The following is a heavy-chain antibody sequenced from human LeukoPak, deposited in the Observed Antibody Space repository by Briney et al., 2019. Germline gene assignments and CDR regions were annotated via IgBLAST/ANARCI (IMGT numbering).Heavy chain of an antibody. Sequence: GGSLRLSCAASGFSFSTYAMTWVRQAPGRGLEWVSAIDGSGHYIFYRDSVQGRSTTSRDNSRTTLFLQMNSLTAEDSAVYYCAKNFGPGNAFYDYWGQGVLVTVSS. CDR2: IDGSGHYI. CDR1: GFSFSTYA. D-gene: IGHD3-10*01. J-gene: IGHJ4*02. CDR3: AKNFGPGNAFYDY. V-gene: IGHV3-23*01.